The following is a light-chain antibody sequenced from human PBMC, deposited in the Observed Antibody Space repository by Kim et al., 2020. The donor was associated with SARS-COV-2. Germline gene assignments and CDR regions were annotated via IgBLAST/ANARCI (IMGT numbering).Light chain of an antibody. Sequence: SPGERATLACRASQSVSSSYLAWYQQKPGQAPRLLYCGASSRATGIPDRFSGSGSGTDFTLTISRLEPEDFAVYYCQQYGSSPLTFGGGTKVDIK. CDR2: GAS. J-gene: IGKJ4*01. V-gene: IGKV3-20*01. CDR3: QQYGSSPLT. CDR1: QSVSSSY.